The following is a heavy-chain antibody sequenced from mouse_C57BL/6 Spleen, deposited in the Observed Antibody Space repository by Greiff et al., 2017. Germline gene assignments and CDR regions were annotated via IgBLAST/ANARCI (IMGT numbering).Heavy chain of an antibody. Sequence: EVQLVESGPGLVKPSQSLSLTCSVTGYSITSGYYWNWIRQFPGNKLEWMGYISYDGSNNYNPSLKNRISITRDTSKNQFFLKLNSVTTEDTATYYCARGGLDWDGFDYWGQGTTLTVSS. CDR2: ISYDGSN. D-gene: IGHD4-1*01. CDR3: ARGGLDWDGFDY. J-gene: IGHJ2*01. CDR1: GYSITSGYY. V-gene: IGHV3-6*01.